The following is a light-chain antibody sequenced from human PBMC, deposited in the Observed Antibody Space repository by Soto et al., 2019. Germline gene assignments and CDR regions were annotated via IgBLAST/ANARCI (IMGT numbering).Light chain of an antibody. CDR1: SSDVGAYNY. V-gene: IGLV2-8*01. CDR2: EVY. Sequence: QSALTQPPSASGSPGQSVTISCTGTSSDVGAYNYVSWYQHHPGKAPKLLIYEVYKRASGVPDRFSGFKSGNTASLLVSGLQAEDEADYYCTSYAGSNNVIFGGGTKLTVL. J-gene: IGLJ2*01. CDR3: TSYAGSNNVI.